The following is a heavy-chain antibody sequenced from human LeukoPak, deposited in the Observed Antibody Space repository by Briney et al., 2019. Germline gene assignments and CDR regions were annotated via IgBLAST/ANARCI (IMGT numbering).Heavy chain of an antibody. D-gene: IGHD2-2*01. Sequence: PGGSLRLSCAASGFIFSNYAIHWVRQAPGKGLEWVAVISYDGSNKYYADSVKGRFTIFRDISKNTLYLQMNSLRAEDTAVYYCARGYCSSISCYVDYWGQGTLVTVSS. J-gene: IGHJ4*02. CDR2: ISYDGSNK. V-gene: IGHV3-30*04. CDR3: ARGYCSSISCYVDY. CDR1: GFIFSNYA.